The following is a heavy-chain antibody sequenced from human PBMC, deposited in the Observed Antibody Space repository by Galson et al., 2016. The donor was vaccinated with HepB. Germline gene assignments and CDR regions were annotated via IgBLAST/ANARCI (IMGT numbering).Heavy chain of an antibody. J-gene: IGHJ3*01. Sequence: SVKVSCKASGYTFTSYGIAWVRQAPGQGLEWMGWISGYNGNTNYAQNFQARVTMTTDTSTSTAYMELTSLTSDDTAMYYCARSAQALDFLDLWGQGTMVTVSS. V-gene: IGHV1-18*01. CDR3: ARSAQALDFLDL. CDR2: ISGYNGNT. D-gene: IGHD3-3*01. CDR1: GYTFTSYG.